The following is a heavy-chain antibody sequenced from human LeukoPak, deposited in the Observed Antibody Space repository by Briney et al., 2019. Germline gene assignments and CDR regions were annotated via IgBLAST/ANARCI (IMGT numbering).Heavy chain of an antibody. J-gene: IGHJ5*02. V-gene: IGHV3-48*01. CDR1: GFTFSNYS. Sequence: GGSLRLSCAASGFTFSNYSMNWVRQAPGKGLEWVSYISNSGSTIYYADSVKGRFTISRDNSKNTLYLQMNSLRAEDTAVYYCAKETYNWFPRANWFDPWGQGTLVTVSS. CDR2: ISNSGSTI. D-gene: IGHD1-20*01. CDR3: AKETYNWFPRANWFDP.